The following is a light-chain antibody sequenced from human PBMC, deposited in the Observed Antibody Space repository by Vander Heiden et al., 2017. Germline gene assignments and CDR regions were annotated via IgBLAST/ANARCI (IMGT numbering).Light chain of an antibody. V-gene: IGKV3-11*01. CDR3: QQRSSWPLT. Sequence: EIVLTQSPATLSLSPGESATLSCRASQSVSSYLAWYQQKPGQAPRLLIYDASNRATGIPARFSGSGSGTDFTLTIRSVESEDFAVYYCQQRSSWPLTFGGGTKVEIK. CDR1: QSVSSY. CDR2: DAS. J-gene: IGKJ4*01.